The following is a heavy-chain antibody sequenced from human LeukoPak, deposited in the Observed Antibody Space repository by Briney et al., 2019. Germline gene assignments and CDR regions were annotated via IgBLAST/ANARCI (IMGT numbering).Heavy chain of an antibody. CDR2: IKQDGSEK. Sequence: GGSLRLSCAASGFTFSSYWMSWVRQAPGKGLEWVANIKQDGSEKYYVDSVKGRFTISRDNAKNSLYLQMNSLRAEDTAVYYCARDSSSGSYLYYYYYMDVWGKGTTVTVSS. D-gene: IGHD1-26*01. CDR3: ARDSSSGSYLYYYYYMDV. CDR1: GFTFSSYW. V-gene: IGHV3-7*01. J-gene: IGHJ6*03.